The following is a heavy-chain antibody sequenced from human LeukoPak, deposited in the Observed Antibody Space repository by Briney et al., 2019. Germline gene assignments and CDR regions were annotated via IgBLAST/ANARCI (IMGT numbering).Heavy chain of an antibody. J-gene: IGHJ5*02. V-gene: IGHV1-18*01. CDR2: ISAYNGNT. CDR3: ARDNSVEDTAWWFDP. Sequence: ASVKVSCKASGYTFTSYGISWVRQAPGQGLEWMGWISAYNGNTNYAQKLQGRVTMTTDTSTSTAYMELRSLRSDDTAVYCCARDNSVEDTAWWFDPWGQGTLVTVSS. D-gene: IGHD4-23*01. CDR1: GYTFTSYG.